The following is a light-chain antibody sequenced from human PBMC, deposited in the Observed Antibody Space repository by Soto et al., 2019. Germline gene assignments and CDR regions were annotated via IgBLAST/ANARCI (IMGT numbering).Light chain of an antibody. CDR1: SSNIGAGYD. V-gene: IGLV1-40*01. Sequence: QSVLTQPPSVSGAPGQRVTISCTGSSSNIGAGYDVHWYQRLPGTAPKVLIYNNNNRPSGVPDRFSGSKSGTSASLAITGLQAEDAADYYCQSYDSSLSGSYVFGPGTKLTVL. CDR2: NNN. CDR3: QSYDSSLSGSYV. J-gene: IGLJ1*01.